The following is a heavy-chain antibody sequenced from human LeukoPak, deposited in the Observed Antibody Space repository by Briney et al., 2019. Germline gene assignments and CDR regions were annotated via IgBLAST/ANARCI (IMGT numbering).Heavy chain of an antibody. CDR2: IQYDGSNQ. D-gene: IGHD3-16*01. Sequence: PGGSLRLSCAASGFTFSSYGMHWVRQAPGKGLEWVAYIQYDGSNQQYADSVKGRFTISRDNAKNSLYLQMNSLRAEDTAVYYCARDWADMDVWGKGTTVTVSS. V-gene: IGHV3-30*02. CDR1: GFTFSSYG. J-gene: IGHJ6*03. CDR3: ARDWADMDV.